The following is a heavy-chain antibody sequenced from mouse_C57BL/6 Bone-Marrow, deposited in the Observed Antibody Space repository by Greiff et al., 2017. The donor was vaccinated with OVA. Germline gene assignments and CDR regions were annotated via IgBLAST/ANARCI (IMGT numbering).Heavy chain of an antibody. D-gene: IGHD1-1*01. CDR1: GFTFTSYW. CDR3: ERKGGYYGSSPDY. CDR2: IDPSDSYT. J-gene: IGHJ2*01. Sequence: VQLQQPGAELVKPGASVKLSCKASGFTFTSYWMQWVKQRPGQGLEWIGEIDPSDSYTNYNQKVKGKATLTVDKSSSTVDMQLSSLTSEGTAVYYCERKGGYYGSSPDYWGQGTTLTVSS. V-gene: IGHV1-50*01.